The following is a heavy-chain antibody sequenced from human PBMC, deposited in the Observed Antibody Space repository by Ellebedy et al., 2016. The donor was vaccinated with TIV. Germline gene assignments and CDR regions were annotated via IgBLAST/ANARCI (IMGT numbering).Heavy chain of an antibody. CDR2: ISSSSSTI. CDR1: GFTFSSYS. V-gene: IGHV3-48*02. CDR3: ARQKEGYYYYGMDV. Sequence: GESLKISCAASGFTFSSYSMNWVRQAPGKGLEWVSYISSSSSTIYYADSVKGRFTISRDNAKNSLYLQMNSLRDEDTAVYYCARQKEGYYYYGMDVWGQGTTVTVSS. J-gene: IGHJ6*02.